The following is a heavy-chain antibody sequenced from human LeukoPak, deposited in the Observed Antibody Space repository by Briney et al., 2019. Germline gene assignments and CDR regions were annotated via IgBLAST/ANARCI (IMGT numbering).Heavy chain of an antibody. CDR2: IYYGGNT. CDR1: GGSISSYY. CDR3: ARYISSSQFSFDY. J-gene: IGHJ4*02. V-gene: IGHV4-59*01. D-gene: IGHD6-6*01. Sequence: SETLSLTCTVSGGSISSYYWSWIRQPPGKGLEWIGYIYYGGNTDYNPSLKSRVTISVDTSKNQFSLKLSSVTAADTAVYYCARYISSSQFSFDYWGQGTLVTVSS.